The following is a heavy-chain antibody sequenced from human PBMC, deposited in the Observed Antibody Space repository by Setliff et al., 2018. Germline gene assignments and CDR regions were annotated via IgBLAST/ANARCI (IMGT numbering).Heavy chain of an antibody. CDR2: ISDTALGT. CDR3: AKDIVGYSSTWPKRDYFDS. V-gene: IGHV3-23*01. CDR1: GFTFNTYA. D-gene: IGHD6-13*01. Sequence: PGGSLRLSCAASGFTFNTYAMSWVRQPPGKGLEWVSSISDTALGTYYADSVKGRFTISRDNSKKTRYLQMNSLRAEDTAVYYCAKDIVGYSSTWPKRDYFDSWGQGTWVTVPQ. J-gene: IGHJ4*02.